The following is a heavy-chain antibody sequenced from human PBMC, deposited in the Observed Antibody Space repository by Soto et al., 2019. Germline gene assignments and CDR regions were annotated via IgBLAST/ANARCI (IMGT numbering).Heavy chain of an antibody. V-gene: IGHV3-30*18. CDR1: GFTFSSYG. J-gene: IGHJ4*02. D-gene: IGHD2-15*01. CDR2: ISYDGSNK. CDR3: AKVGFNSPRFSYCSGGSCYPGFDY. Sequence: QVQLVESGGGVVQPGRSLRLSCAASGFTFSSYGMHWVRQAPGKGLEWVAVISYDGSNKYYADSVKGRFTISRDNSKNTLYLQMTSLRAEDTAVYYCAKVGFNSPRFSYCSGGSCYPGFDYWGQGTLVTVSS.